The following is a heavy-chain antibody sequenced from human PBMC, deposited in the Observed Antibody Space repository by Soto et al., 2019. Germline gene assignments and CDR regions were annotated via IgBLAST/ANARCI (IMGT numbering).Heavy chain of an antibody. Sequence: HPGGSLRLSCAASGFTFSSYAMSWVRQAPGKGLEWVSAISGSGGSTYYADSVKDRFTISRDNSKNTLYLQMNSLRAEDTAVYYCAKGGDYSNYFSYRSYYFDYWGQGTLVTVSS. CDR3: AKGGDYSNYFSYRSYYFDY. CDR2: ISGSGGST. J-gene: IGHJ4*02. D-gene: IGHD4-4*01. V-gene: IGHV3-23*01. CDR1: GFTFSSYA.